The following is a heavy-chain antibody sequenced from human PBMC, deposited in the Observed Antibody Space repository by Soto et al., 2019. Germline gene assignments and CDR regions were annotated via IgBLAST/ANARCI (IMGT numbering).Heavy chain of an antibody. CDR3: ARDFSTGTLSGMDV. V-gene: IGHV3-48*03. CDR2: ISSSGSTI. J-gene: IGHJ6*02. CDR1: GFTFSSYE. D-gene: IGHD3-10*01. Sequence: LRLSCAASGFTFSSYEMNWVRQAPGKGLEWVSYISSSGSTIYYADSVKGRFTISRDNAKNSLYLQMNSLRAEDTAVYYCARDFSTGTLSGMDVWGQGTTVTVSS.